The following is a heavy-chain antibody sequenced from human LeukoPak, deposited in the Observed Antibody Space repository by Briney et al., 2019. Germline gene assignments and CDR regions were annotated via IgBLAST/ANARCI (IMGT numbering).Heavy chain of an antibody. CDR1: GFTFSSSW. Sequence: GGSLRLSCAASGFTFSSSWMSWVRQAPGKGLEWVANIKQDGSEKYYVDSVKGRFTISRDNAKNSLYLQMNSLRAEDTAVYYCARGSLFDYWGQGTLVTVSS. CDR2: IKQDGSEK. V-gene: IGHV3-7*01. J-gene: IGHJ4*02. CDR3: ARGSLFDY.